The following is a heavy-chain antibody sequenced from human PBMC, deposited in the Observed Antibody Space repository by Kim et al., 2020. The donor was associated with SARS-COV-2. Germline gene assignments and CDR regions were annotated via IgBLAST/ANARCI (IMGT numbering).Heavy chain of an antibody. Sequence: YAQKFQGRVTMTRDTSTSTVYMELSSLRSEDTAVYYCARDRRVRGDAFDIWGQGTMVTVSS. V-gene: IGHV1-46*01. CDR3: ARDRRVRGDAFDI. J-gene: IGHJ3*02. D-gene: IGHD2-21*01.